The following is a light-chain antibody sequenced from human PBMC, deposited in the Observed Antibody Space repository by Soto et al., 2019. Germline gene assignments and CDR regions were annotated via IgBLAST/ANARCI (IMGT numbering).Light chain of an antibody. CDR3: NSYTYSNTEV. CDR2: EVS. Sequence: QSALTQPASVSGSPGQSITLSCTGTSSDVGGSNYVSWYQQHPGKAPKLLIYEVSKRPAGISNRFSGSKSGNTASLTISGLQAEDEADSYCNSYTYSNTEVFGTGTKVTVL. V-gene: IGLV2-14*01. J-gene: IGLJ1*01. CDR1: SSDVGGSNY.